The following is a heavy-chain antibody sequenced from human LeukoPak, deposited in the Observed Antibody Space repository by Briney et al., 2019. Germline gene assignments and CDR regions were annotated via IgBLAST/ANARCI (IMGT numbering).Heavy chain of an antibody. CDR1: GFTFSSYS. Sequence: GGSLRLSCAASGFTFSSYSMNWVRQAPGKGLEWLSYISSTSSAIYYADSLKGRFTISRDNAKNSLYLQMNSLRAEDTAVYYCARVIGSYGNSAYWGQGTLVTVSS. CDR3: ARVIGSYGNSAY. CDR2: ISSTSSAI. D-gene: IGHD3-16*01. V-gene: IGHV3-48*04. J-gene: IGHJ4*02.